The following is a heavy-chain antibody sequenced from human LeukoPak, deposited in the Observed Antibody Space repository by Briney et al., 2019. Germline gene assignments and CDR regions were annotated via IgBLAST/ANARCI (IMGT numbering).Heavy chain of an antibody. V-gene: IGHV1-46*01. CDR3: AREWQQLVN. Sequence: LEWMGIINPSGGSTSYAQKFQGRVTMTRDTSTSTVYMELSSLRSEDTAVYYCAREWQQLVNWGQGTLVTVSS. D-gene: IGHD6-13*01. CDR2: INPSGGST. J-gene: IGHJ4*02.